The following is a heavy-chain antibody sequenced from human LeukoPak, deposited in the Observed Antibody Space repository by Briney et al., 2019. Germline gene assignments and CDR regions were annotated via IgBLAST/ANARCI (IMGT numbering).Heavy chain of an antibody. CDR2: IYHSGST. J-gene: IGHJ4*02. V-gene: IGHV4-30-2*01. CDR1: GGSISSGGYS. D-gene: IGHD3-22*01. Sequence: SETLSLTCAVSGGSISSGGYSWSWIRQPPGKGLEWIGYIYHSGSTYYNPSLKSRVTISVDRSKNQFSLKLSSVTAADTAVYYCARLEKSDSSGYYLYYFDYWGQETLVTVSS. CDR3: ARLEKSDSSGYYLYYFDY.